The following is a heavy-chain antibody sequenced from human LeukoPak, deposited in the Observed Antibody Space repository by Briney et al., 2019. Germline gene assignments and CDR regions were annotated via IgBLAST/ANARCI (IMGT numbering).Heavy chain of an antibody. CDR3: ARQYTSTWSDY. V-gene: IGHV1-8*03. CDR1: GYTFTNDD. J-gene: IGHJ4*02. CDR2: MNPNNGNT. D-gene: IGHD6-13*01. Sequence: ASVKVSCKASGYTFTNDDINWVRQATGQGLEWMGWMNPNNGNTGYAQRFQGRVTITMNTSISTAYMELSSLRSEDTAVYYCARQYTSTWSDYWGQGTLVTVSS.